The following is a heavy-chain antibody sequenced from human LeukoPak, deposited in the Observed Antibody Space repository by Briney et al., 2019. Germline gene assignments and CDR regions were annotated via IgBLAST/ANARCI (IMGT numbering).Heavy chain of an antibody. Sequence: SETLSLTCTVSGGSISSYYWGWIRQPAGKGLEWIGRIYTSGSTNYNPSLKSRVTMSVDTSKNQFSLKLSSVTAADTAVYYCARDVTGTTYYYYYMDVWGKGTTVTVSS. J-gene: IGHJ6*03. D-gene: IGHD1/OR15-1a*01. V-gene: IGHV4-4*07. CDR3: ARDVTGTTYYYYYMDV. CDR2: IYTSGST. CDR1: GGSISSYY.